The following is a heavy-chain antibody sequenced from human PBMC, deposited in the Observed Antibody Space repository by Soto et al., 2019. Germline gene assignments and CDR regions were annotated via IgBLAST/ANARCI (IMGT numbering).Heavy chain of an antibody. CDR1: GGSVSSGGYY. CDR2: IYYSGST. CDR3: ARLKWNHPL. J-gene: IGHJ4*02. Sequence: PSETLSLTCSVSGGSVSSGGYYWSWIRQPPGKGLEWIGYIYYSGSTNYNPSLKSRISISVETSKNQFSLKLTSVTAADTAVYYCARLKWNHPLWGQGTLVTVSS. D-gene: IGHD1-1*01. V-gene: IGHV4-61*08.